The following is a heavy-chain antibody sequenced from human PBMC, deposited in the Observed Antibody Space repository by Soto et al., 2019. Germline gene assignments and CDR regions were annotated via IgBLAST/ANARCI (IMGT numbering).Heavy chain of an antibody. CDR1: VFTFDDYA. D-gene: IGHD3-22*01. CDR3: ASGPYYYDSSGHAALDY. J-gene: IGHJ4*02. Sequence: GWSLRLSCASSVFTFDDYAMHWVRQAPGKGLEWVSGISWNSGSIGYADSVKGRFTISRDNAKNSLYLQMNSLRAEDTALYYCASGPYYYDSSGHAALDYWGQGTLVTVSS. CDR2: ISWNSGSI. V-gene: IGHV3-9*01.